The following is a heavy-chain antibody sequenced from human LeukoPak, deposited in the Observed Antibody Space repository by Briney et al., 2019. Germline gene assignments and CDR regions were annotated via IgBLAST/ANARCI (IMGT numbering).Heavy chain of an antibody. CDR2: ISSKNVI. D-gene: IGHD3-3*01. J-gene: IGHJ6*03. Sequence: PGGSLRLSCAASGFTFSSYSMNWVRQAPGKGLEWVSYISSKNVIYYADSVKGRFTISRDNAKNSLYLQMNSLRAEDTAVYYCARPLESYYYMDVWGKGTTVTVSS. V-gene: IGHV3-48*04. CDR1: GFTFSSYS. CDR3: ARPLESYYYMDV.